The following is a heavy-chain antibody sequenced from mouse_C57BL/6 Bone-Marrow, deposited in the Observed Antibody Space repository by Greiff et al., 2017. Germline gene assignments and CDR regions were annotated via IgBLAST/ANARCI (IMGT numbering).Heavy chain of an antibody. V-gene: IGHV6-6*01. J-gene: IGHJ4*01. Sequence: EVQLQESGGGLVQPGGSMKLSCAASGFTFSDAWMDWVRQSPEKGLEWVAEIRNKANNHATYYAESVKGRFTISRDDSKSSVYLQMNSLRAEDTGIYYCTRRDGYPYYAMDYWGQGTSVTVSS. CDR3: TRRDGYPYYAMDY. D-gene: IGHD2-3*01. CDR1: GFTFSDAW. CDR2: IRNKANNHAT.